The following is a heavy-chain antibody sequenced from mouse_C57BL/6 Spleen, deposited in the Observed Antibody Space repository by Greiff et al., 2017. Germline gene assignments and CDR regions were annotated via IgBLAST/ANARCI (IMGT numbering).Heavy chain of an antibody. CDR1: GFSLTSYA. CDR2: IWTGGGT. J-gene: IGHJ4*01. V-gene: IGHV2-9-1*01. D-gene: IGHD1-1*01. CDR3: AAHYYGSRRGYAMDY. Sequence: VKVVESGPGLVAPSQSLSITCTVSGFSLTSYAISWVRQPPGKGLEWLGVIWTGGGTNYNSALKSRLSISKDNSKSQVFLKMNSLQTDDTARYYCAAHYYGSRRGYAMDYWGQGTSVTVSS.